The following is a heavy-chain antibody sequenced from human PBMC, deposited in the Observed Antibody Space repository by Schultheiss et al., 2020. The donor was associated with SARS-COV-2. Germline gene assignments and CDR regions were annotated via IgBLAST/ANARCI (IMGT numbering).Heavy chain of an antibody. J-gene: IGHJ5*02. Sequence: SQTLSLTCTVSGGSISSSSYYWGWIRQPPGKGLEWIGSIYTSGSTNYNPSLKSRVTISVDTSKNQFSLKLSSVTAADTAVYYCARRVRYFDWLSRNWFDPWGQGTLVTVSS. V-gene: IGHV4-39*01. CDR1: GGSISSSSYY. CDR3: ARRVRYFDWLSRNWFDP. CDR2: IYTSGST. D-gene: IGHD3-9*01.